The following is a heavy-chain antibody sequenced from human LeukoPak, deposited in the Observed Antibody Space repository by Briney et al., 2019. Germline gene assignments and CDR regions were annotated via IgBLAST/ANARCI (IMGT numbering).Heavy chain of an antibody. J-gene: IGHJ5*02. CDR2: MNPNTGNT. V-gene: IGHV1-8*01. CDR3: ARVLTPYCSSTSCLGFDP. CDR1: GYTFNSYD. Sequence: ASVKVSCKASGYTFNSYDINWVRQATGQGLEWMGWMNPNTGNTGYGERFQGRVTMTRDNSISTAYMELNSLTSEDTAVYYCARVLTPYCSSTSCLGFDPWGQGTLVTVSS. D-gene: IGHD2-2*01.